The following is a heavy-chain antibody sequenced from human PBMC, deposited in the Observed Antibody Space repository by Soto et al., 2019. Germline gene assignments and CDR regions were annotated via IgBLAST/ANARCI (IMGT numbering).Heavy chain of an antibody. Sequence: ASVKVSCKASGYTFTSYGISWVRQAPGQGLEWMGWISAYNGNTNYAQKLQGRVTMTTDTSTSSAYMELRSLRSDDTAVYYCARETPAAVGSDYYYMDVWGKGTTVTVSS. J-gene: IGHJ6*03. D-gene: IGHD3-10*01. CDR2: ISAYNGNT. V-gene: IGHV1-18*01. CDR1: GYTFTSYG. CDR3: ARETPAAVGSDYYYMDV.